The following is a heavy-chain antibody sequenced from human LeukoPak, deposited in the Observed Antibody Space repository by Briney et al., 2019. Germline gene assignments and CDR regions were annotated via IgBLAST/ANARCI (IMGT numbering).Heavy chain of an antibody. CDR1: RFPFSIYE. Sequence: GGSLRLSCVVSRFPFSIYEMNWVRQAPGKGLEWVSNIHSSGTVKYYSDTVKGRFSISRDNAKSSLYLQMNSLRVEDTAVYYCALLTVASDFDYWGQGALVTVSS. CDR2: IHSSGTVK. CDR3: ALLTVASDFDY. D-gene: IGHD5-12*01. J-gene: IGHJ4*02. V-gene: IGHV3-48*03.